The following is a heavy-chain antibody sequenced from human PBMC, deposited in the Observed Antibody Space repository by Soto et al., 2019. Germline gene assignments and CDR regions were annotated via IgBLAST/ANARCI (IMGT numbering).Heavy chain of an antibody. CDR3: ARGYCSGGSCSYDY. D-gene: IGHD2-15*01. CDR2: ISYDGSNK. V-gene: IGHV3-30*03. CDR1: GFTFSSYG. J-gene: IGHJ4*02. Sequence: PGGSLRLSCAASGFTFSSYGMHWVRQAPGKGLEWVAVISYDGSNKYYADSVKGRFTISRDNSKNTLYLQMNSLRADDTAVYYCARGYCSGGSCSYDYWGQGTLVTVSS.